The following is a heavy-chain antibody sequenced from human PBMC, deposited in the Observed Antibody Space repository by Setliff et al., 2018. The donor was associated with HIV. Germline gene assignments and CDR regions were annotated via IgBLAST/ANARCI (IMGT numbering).Heavy chain of an antibody. D-gene: IGHD2-15*01. CDR2: INHSGST. J-gene: IGHJ1*01. Sequence: SETLSLTCAVYGGSFNGYYWSWIRQPPGKGLEWIGEINHSGSTNYNPSLKSRVTVSVDKSKNQFSLRLSSVTAADTAVYYCARARRAGSGPKYFQHWGQGTQVTVSS. CDR1: GGSFNGYY. V-gene: IGHV4-34*01. CDR3: ARARRAGSGPKYFQH.